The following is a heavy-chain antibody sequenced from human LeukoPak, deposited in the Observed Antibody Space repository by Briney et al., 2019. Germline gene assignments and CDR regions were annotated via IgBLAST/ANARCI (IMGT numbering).Heavy chain of an antibody. D-gene: IGHD3-10*01. CDR1: GFTFSSFW. CDR2: IWYDGSDE. V-gene: IGHV3-30*02. CDR3: TKGGGELGSGSLDY. Sequence: GGSLRLSCAASGFTFSSFWMHWVRQAPGKGLEWVAFIWYDGSDEYYADSVKGRLTISRDNSKNTLYLQMNSLTTEDTAVYYCTKGGGELGSGSLDYWGQGTLVTVSS. J-gene: IGHJ4*02.